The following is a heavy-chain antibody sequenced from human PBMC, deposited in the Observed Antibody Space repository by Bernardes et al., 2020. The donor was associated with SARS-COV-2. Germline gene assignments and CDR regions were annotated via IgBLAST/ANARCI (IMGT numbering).Heavy chain of an antibody. J-gene: IGHJ4*02. V-gene: IGHV1-18*04. CDR2: ISAYSGDT. CDR3: ARLGHSATTFDY. Sequence: VKVSCKSSGYTFSSYGTTWVRQAPGQGLEWMGWISAYSGDTHYAQRFQGRVTMTTDTSTSTAYMELTSLRSDDTAVYYCARLGHSATTFDYWDQGIQVTVSS. D-gene: IGHD3-3*01. CDR1: GYTFSSYG.